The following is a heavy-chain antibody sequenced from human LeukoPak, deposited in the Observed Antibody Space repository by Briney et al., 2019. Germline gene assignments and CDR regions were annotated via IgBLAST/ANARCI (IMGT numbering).Heavy chain of an antibody. CDR2: ISDSDYYT. J-gene: IGHJ6*04. Sequence: GGSLRLSCAASGFTISSYAMSWVRQAPGKGLEWVSSISDSDYYTYYADSVKGRFTISSDNSKNTLYLQMNSLKTEDTAVYYCITPDKPLGYCSGGSCSLGCSWGKGTTVTISS. V-gene: IGHV3-23*01. CDR3: ITPDKPLGYCSGGSCSLGCS. CDR1: GFTISSYA. D-gene: IGHD2-15*01.